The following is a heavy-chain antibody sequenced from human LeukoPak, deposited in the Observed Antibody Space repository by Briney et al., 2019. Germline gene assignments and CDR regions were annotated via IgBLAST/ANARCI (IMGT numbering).Heavy chain of an antibody. CDR1: GGSISSSTYY. CDR2: IYYRGSI. D-gene: IGHD4-17*01. Sequence: SETLSLTCTVSGGSISSSTYYWGWIRQSPGKGLEWIGSIYYRGSINYNPSLKRRVTISVDTSKNQFTLGLTSVTAADTAIYYCARENYGDYVFDFWGQGTLVTVSS. J-gene: IGHJ4*02. V-gene: IGHV4-39*06. CDR3: ARENYGDYVFDF.